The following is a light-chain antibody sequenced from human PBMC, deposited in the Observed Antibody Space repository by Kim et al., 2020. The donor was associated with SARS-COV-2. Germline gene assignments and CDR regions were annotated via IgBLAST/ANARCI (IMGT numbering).Light chain of an antibody. CDR2: GAS. Sequence: EIVLTQSPGTLSLSPGERATLSCRASQSINSNYLAWYQQNPGQAPRLLIYGASTRATGIPDRFSGSGSGTDFTLTISRLEPEDFAVYYCQQYGSSPYTFGQGTKWRS. J-gene: IGKJ2*01. CDR1: QSINSNY. V-gene: IGKV3-20*01. CDR3: QQYGSSPYT.